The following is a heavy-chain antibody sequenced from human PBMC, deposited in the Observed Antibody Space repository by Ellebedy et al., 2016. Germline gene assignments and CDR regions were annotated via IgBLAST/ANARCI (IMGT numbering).Heavy chain of an antibody. J-gene: IGHJ3*01. D-gene: IGHD1-1*01. Sequence: GGSLRLSXAASGFTFSNYAMNWVRQAPGKGLEWVSTISGLSSSTFYADSVKGRFTISRDNSKRTLSLQMNSLRADDTALYYCARGLEPDHFNYYMAVWGKGTMVTVSS. CDR3: ARGLEPDHFNYYMAV. CDR2: ISGLSSST. V-gene: IGHV3-23*01. CDR1: GFTFSNYA.